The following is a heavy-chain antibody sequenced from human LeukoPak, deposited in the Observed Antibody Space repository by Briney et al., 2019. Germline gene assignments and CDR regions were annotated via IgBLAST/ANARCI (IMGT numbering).Heavy chain of an antibody. CDR1: GVSISSSSYY. Sequence: SETLSLTCTVSGVSISSSSYYWGWLRQPPGKGLEWIGSIYYSGSTYYNPSLKSRVTISVDTSKNQFSLKLSSVTAADTAVYYCARHFPPPDFWSGYYHFDYWGQGTLVTVSS. J-gene: IGHJ4*02. CDR2: IYYSGST. CDR3: ARHFPPPDFWSGYYHFDY. D-gene: IGHD3-3*01. V-gene: IGHV4-39*01.